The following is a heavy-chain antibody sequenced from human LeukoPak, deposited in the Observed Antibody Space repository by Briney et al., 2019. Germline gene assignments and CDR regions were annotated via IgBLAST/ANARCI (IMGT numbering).Heavy chain of an antibody. D-gene: IGHD6-19*01. V-gene: IGHV3-48*01. J-gene: IGHJ4*02. CDR1: GFTFSSYS. CDR3: ASLISAYSSGWYDDY. Sequence: GGSLRLSCAASGFTFSSYSMNWVRQAPGKGLEWVSYISSSSSTIYYADSVKGRFTISRDNAKNSLYLQMNSLRAEDTAVYYCASLISAYSSGWYDDYWGQGTLVTVSS. CDR2: ISSSSSTI.